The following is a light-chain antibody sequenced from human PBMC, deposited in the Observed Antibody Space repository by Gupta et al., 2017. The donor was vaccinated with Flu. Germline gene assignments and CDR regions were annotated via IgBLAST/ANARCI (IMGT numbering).Light chain of an antibody. CDR1: QSINVW. CDR2: KAS. J-gene: IGKJ1*01. V-gene: IGKV1-5*03. CDR3: QQYNNYWT. Sequence: VGDRVTITCRASQSINVWLAWYQQKPGKAPKLLIYKASSLESGVPSRFSGSGSGTEFTLTISSLQPDDFATYYCQQYNNYWTFGQGTKVEIK.